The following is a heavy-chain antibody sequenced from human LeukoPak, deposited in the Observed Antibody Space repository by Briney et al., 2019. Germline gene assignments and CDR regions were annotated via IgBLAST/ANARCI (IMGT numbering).Heavy chain of an antibody. J-gene: IGHJ4*02. CDR1: GGSISSGDYY. CDR3: AREEGDALVIDY. CDR2: IYYSGST. Sequence: SETLSLTCTVSGGSISSGDYYWSWIRQPPGKGLEWIGYIYYSGSTYYNPSLKSRVTISVDKSKNQFSLKLSSVTAADTAVYYCAREEGDALVIDYWGQGTLVTVSS. V-gene: IGHV4-30-4*01.